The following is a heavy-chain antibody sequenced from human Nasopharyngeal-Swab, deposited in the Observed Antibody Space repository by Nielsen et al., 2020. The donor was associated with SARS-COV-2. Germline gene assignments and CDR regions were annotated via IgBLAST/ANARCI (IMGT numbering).Heavy chain of an antibody. V-gene: IGHV1-46*01. D-gene: IGHD2-2*01. CDR2: INPTDGST. Sequence: WVRQAPGQGLEWMGIINPTDGSTSYAQKFEGRVTMTRVTSTSTAYMELSSLRSEDTAVYYCARAVEFCSSTSCYSSAFDIWGQGTMVTVSS. J-gene: IGHJ3*02. CDR3: ARAVEFCSSTSCYSSAFDI.